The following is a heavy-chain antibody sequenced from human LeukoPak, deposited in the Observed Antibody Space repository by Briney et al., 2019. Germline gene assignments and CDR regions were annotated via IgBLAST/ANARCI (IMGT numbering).Heavy chain of an antibody. CDR2: ITWNGDTT. D-gene: IGHD2-15*01. CDR3: ASNLGYCSGGSCFRYYYYYYMDV. J-gene: IGHJ6*03. Sequence: GGSLRLSCAASEFTFDDYGMTWVRQAPGKGLEWVSYITWNGDTTAYADSVKGRFTISRDNAKNSLYLQMNSLRAEDTAVYYCASNLGYCSGGSCFRYYYYYYMDVWGKGTTVTISS. CDR1: EFTFDDYG. V-gene: IGHV3-20*04.